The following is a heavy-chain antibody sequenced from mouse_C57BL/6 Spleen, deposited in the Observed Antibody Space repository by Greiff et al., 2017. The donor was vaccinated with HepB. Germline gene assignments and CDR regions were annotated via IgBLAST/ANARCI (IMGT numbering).Heavy chain of an antibody. CDR3: ARHADSSGWFAY. J-gene: IGHJ3*01. CDR1: GFTFSSYG. D-gene: IGHD3-2*02. V-gene: IGHV5-6*01. CDR2: ISSGGSYT. Sequence: EVQLVESGGDLVKPGGSLKLSCAASGFTFSSYGMSWVRQTPDKRLEWVATISSGGSYTYYPDSVKGRFTISRDNAKNTLYLQMSSLKSEDTAMYYCARHADSSGWFAYWGQGTLVTVSA.